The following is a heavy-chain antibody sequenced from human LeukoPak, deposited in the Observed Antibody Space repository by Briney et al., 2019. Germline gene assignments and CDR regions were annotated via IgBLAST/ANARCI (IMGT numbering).Heavy chain of an antibody. CDR2: IYYSGST. Sequence: SETLSLTCTVSGGSISSSIYYWGWIRQPPGKGLEWIGSIYYSGSTYYNSSLGSRVTISVDTSKNQFSLKMDSVTAADTAVYYCARASIAVAGYHYFDYWGQGTLVTVSS. V-gene: IGHV4-39*01. D-gene: IGHD6-19*01. J-gene: IGHJ4*02. CDR3: ARASIAVAGYHYFDY. CDR1: GGSISSSIYY.